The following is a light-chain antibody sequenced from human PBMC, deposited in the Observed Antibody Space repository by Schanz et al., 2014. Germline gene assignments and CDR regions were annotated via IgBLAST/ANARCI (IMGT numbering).Light chain of an antibody. J-gene: IGKJ2*01. CDR3: LQYGSSPLYT. CDR1: QGVSSSY. Sequence: EIVLTQSPGTLSLSPGERATLSCRAGQGVSSSYLAWYQQKPGQPPRLLIYAASRRATGIPDRFSGSGSGTDFTLTISRLEPEDFAVYYCLQYGSSPLYTFGQGTKLEIK. CDR2: AAS. V-gene: IGKV3-20*01.